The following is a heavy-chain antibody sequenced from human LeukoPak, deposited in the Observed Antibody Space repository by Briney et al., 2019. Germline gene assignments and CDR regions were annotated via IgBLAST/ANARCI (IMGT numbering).Heavy chain of an antibody. Sequence: ASVKASCKASGYTFTSYGISWVRQAPGQGLEWMGWISAYNGNTNYAQKLQGRVTMTTDTSTSTAYMELRSLRSDDTAVYYCARSQTGLLWFGESRTGWFDPWGQGTLVTVSS. J-gene: IGHJ5*02. CDR1: GYTFTSYG. CDR2: ISAYNGNT. D-gene: IGHD3-10*01. V-gene: IGHV1-18*01. CDR3: ARSQTGLLWFGESRTGWFDP.